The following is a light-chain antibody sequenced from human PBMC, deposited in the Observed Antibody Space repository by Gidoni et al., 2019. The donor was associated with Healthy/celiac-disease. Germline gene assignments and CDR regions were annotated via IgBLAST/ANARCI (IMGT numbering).Light chain of an antibody. V-gene: IGKV1-5*03. Sequence: DIQMPQSPSTLSASVGDRVTRTCRASQRISSWLAWHQQTRGKAPKPLIYTASSLESGVPSRCSGSGAGKEFTITISSLQHDDFATYYCQQYNSYWTFGQGTKVEIK. CDR2: TAS. CDR1: QRISSW. J-gene: IGKJ1*01. CDR3: QQYNSYWT.